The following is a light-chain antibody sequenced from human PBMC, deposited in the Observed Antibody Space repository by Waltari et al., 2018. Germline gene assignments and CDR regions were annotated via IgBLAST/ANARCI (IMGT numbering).Light chain of an antibody. J-gene: IGKJ4*01. CDR3: QQSYSAPLH. CDR1: QSVSSN. CDR2: GAS. V-gene: IGKV3-15*01. Sequence: EIVMTQSPATLSVSPGERATLSCRASQSVSSNLAWYQQKPGQAPRLLIYGASTRATGIPARFSGSGSGTEFTLTISRLQSEDFATYYCQQSYSAPLHFGGGTRVDI.